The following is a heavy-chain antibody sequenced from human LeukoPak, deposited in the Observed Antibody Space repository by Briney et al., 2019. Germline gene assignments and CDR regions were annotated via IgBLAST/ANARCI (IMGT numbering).Heavy chain of an antibody. J-gene: IGHJ4*02. CDR3: ASETNCSGGSCYQT. Sequence: GGSLRLSCAASGFTFSSYGMHWVRQAPGKGLEWVAVIWYDGSNKYYADSVKGRFTISRDNSKNTLYLQMNSLRAEDTAVYYCASETNCSGGSCYQTRGQGTLVTVSS. CDR1: GFTFSSYG. V-gene: IGHV3-33*01. CDR2: IWYDGSNK. D-gene: IGHD2-15*01.